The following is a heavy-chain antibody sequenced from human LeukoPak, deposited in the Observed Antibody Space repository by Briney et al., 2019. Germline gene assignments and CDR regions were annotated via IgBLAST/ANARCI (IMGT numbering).Heavy chain of an antibody. Sequence: GGSLRLSCAASGFTFSSYWMSWVRQAPGKGLEWVANIKQDGSEKYYVDSVKGRFTISRDNAKNSLYLQMYSLRAEDTAVYYCAKEASVTYREDFDSWGQGTLVTVSS. CDR1: GFTFSSYW. CDR2: IKQDGSEK. J-gene: IGHJ4*02. V-gene: IGHV3-7*04. D-gene: IGHD3-16*01. CDR3: AKEASVTYREDFDS.